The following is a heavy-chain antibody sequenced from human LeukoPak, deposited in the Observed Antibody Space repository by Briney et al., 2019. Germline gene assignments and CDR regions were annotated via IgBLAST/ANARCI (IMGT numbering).Heavy chain of an antibody. J-gene: IGHJ4*02. CDR2: INQDGSEK. Sequence: GGSLRLSCAASGFTFSSYWMSWVRQAPGKGLEWVANINQDGSEKYYVDSVKGRFTISRDSAKNSLYLQMNSLRAEDTAVYYCASGARGVITYGGDFWGQGTLVTVSS. CDR1: GFTFSSYW. CDR3: ASGARGVITYGGDF. V-gene: IGHV3-7*01. D-gene: IGHD3-10*01.